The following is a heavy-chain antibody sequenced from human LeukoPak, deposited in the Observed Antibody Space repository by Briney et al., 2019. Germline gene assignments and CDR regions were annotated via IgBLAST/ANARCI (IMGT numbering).Heavy chain of an antibody. CDR3: AKDYYDSSGYYYYGMDV. CDR1: GFTFSSYG. J-gene: IGHJ6*02. V-gene: IGHV3-30*18. Sequence: RSLRLSCAASGFTFSSYGMHWVRQAPGKGLEWVAVISYDGSNKYYADSVKGRFTISRDNSKNTLYLQMNSLRAEDTAVYYCAKDYYDSSGYYYYGMDVWGQGTTVTVSS. CDR2: ISYDGSNK. D-gene: IGHD3-22*01.